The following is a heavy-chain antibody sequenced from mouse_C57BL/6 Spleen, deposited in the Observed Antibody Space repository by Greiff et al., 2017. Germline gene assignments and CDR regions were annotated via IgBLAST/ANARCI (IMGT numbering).Heavy chain of an antibody. CDR1: GYSFTGYY. J-gene: IGHJ3*01. V-gene: IGHV1-42*01. Sequence: EVQLKQSGPELVKPGASVKISCKASGYSFTGYYMNWVKQSPEKSLEWIGEINPSTGGTTYNQKFKAKATLTVDKSSSTAYMQLKSLTSEDSAVYYCARSEIYEWFAYWGQGTLVTVSA. CDR3: ARSEIYEWFAY. D-gene: IGHD1-1*01. CDR2: INPSTGGT.